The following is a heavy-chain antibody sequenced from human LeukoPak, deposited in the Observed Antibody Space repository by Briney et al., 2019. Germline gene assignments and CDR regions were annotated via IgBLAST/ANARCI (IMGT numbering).Heavy chain of an antibody. Sequence: SETLSLTCAVYGWSFSGYYWSWIRQPPGKGLEWIGEINHSGSTNYNPSLKSRVTISVDTSKNQFSLKLSSVTAADTAVYYCAPLRFLEWLLPPEFDYWGQGTLVTVFS. CDR3: APLRFLEWLLPPEFDY. J-gene: IGHJ4*02. CDR1: GWSFSGYY. V-gene: IGHV4-34*01. D-gene: IGHD3-3*01. CDR2: INHSGST.